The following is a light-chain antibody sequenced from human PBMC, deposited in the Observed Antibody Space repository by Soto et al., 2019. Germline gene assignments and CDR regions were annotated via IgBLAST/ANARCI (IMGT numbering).Light chain of an antibody. J-gene: IGKJ4*01. CDR1: QTVGRNY. Sequence: EIVLTQSPGTLSLSPGESATLSCRASQTVGRNYLAWFQHKPGQAPRLLIYDASKRATGVPDRFSGSGSGTDFTLIVSRLEPEDFAVFYCHQYAYSPLTFGGGTKVEIK. V-gene: IGKV3-20*01. CDR3: HQYAYSPLT. CDR2: DAS.